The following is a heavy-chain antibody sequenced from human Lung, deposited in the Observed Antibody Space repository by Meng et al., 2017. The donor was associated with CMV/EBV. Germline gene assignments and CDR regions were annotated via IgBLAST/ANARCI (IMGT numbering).Heavy chain of an antibody. CDR3: ARDPRGDGGVTFDY. CDR1: GFNFNNYW. CDR2: INEDGSET. V-gene: IGHV3-7*01. Sequence: GGSXRLXCVGSGFNFNNYWMNWVRQAPGKGLEWVANINEDGSETYSLDSVKGRFTIYRDNAQNSLFLQMNSLRADDTAVYYCARDPRGDGGVTFDYWGQGIXVTVSS. J-gene: IGHJ4*02. D-gene: IGHD5-24*01.